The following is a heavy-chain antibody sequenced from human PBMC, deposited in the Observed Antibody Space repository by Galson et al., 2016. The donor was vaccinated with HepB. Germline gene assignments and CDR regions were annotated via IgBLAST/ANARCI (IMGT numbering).Heavy chain of an antibody. D-gene: IGHD6-13*01. CDR2: IDPDGGNT. CDR3: ARDWYSSPGS. Sequence: SLRLSCAASGFTFSTYWMHWVRQPPGRGLVWVSSIDPDGGNTEYADSVKGRFTISRDNAKNTLYLQMNSLRAEDTAVYYCARDWYSSPGSWGQGTLVTVSS. V-gene: IGHV3-74*01. J-gene: IGHJ5*02. CDR1: GFTFSTYW.